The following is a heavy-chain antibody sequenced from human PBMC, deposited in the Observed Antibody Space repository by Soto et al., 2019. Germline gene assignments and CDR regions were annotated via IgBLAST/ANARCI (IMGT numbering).Heavy chain of an antibody. Sequence: QVQLVGSGGGVVQPGRSLRLSCAASGFMFSNHGMHWVRQAPGKGLEWVAVIWSDGNNRYYADSVKGRFTISRDNSKNTVYLQMNSLRAEDTAVYYCVRGDNWNDEASDYWGQGTLVTVSS. D-gene: IGHD1-1*01. CDR3: VRGDNWNDEASDY. J-gene: IGHJ4*02. CDR2: IWSDGNNR. CDR1: GFMFSNHG. V-gene: IGHV3-33*01.